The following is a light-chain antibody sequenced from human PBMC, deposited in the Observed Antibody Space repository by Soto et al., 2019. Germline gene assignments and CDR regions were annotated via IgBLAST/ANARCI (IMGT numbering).Light chain of an antibody. CDR3: QQYGTSEII. J-gene: IGKJ5*01. Sequence: EFVLTQSPGTLSLSPGERATLSCRASQSVSNSYVAWYQQKSGQAPRLLIYDTSSSVSGIPDRFSGSGSGTYFTLTISRLEPEDFAVFYCQQYGTSEIIFGQGTRLELK. V-gene: IGKV3-20*01. CDR1: QSVSNSY. CDR2: DTS.